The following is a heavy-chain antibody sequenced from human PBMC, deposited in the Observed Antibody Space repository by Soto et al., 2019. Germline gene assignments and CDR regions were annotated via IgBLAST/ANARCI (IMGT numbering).Heavy chain of an antibody. CDR3: MRDAGVWGQTLEDASSNWCDP. Sequence: QVQLVQSGTEVKKPGASVTVSCKASGYTFSSYGLSWVRQAPGQGRAWMGWISGYNGNTNYAEKFQGRITVTTDTSTNTASMELRSVRFDETAVYYGMRDAGVWGQTLEDASSNWCDPWGQGTQVTVSS. J-gene: IGHJ5*02. CDR1: GYTFSSYG. V-gene: IGHV1-18*04. CDR2: ISGYNGNT. D-gene: IGHD1-1*01.